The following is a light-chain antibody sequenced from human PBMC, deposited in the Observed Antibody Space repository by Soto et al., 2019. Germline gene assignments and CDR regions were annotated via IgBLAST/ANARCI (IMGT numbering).Light chain of an antibody. V-gene: IGKV3-11*01. Sequence: EIVLTQSPATLSLSPGERATLSCRASQSASIDLAWYQQKPGQAPRLLIYDASNRATGIAARFSGGGSGTDFTLTISSPEPEDFAVYYCQQRSQWPWTFGQGTKVEIK. CDR1: QSASID. J-gene: IGKJ1*01. CDR2: DAS. CDR3: QQRSQWPWT.